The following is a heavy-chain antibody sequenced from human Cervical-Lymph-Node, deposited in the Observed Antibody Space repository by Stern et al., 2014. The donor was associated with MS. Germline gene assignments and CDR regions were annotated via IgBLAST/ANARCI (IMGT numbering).Heavy chain of an antibody. CDR1: GFTFSSYT. CDR3: ASLPQY. J-gene: IGHJ4*02. CDR2: ISYDGSNK. Sequence: VQLEESGGGVVQPGRSLRLSCAASGFTFSSYTMHWVRQAPGKGLEWVALISYDGSNKYYADSVKGRFTISIDNSKNTLDLQMNSLRAEDTAVYYCASLPQYWGQGTLVTVSS. V-gene: IGHV3-30*01.